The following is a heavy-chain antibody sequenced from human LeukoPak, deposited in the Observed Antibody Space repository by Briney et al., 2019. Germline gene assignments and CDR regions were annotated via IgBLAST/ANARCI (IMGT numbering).Heavy chain of an antibody. Sequence: SSETLSLTCTVSGGSISSYYWSWIRQPPGKGLEWIGYIYYSGSTNYNPSLKSRVTISVDTSKNQFSLKLSSVTAADTAVYYCAKSVTTVTTSGLSYYYYMDVWGKGTTVTVSS. CDR3: AKSVTTVTTSGLSYYYYMDV. CDR1: GGSISSYY. CDR2: IYYSGST. V-gene: IGHV4-59*01. J-gene: IGHJ6*03. D-gene: IGHD4-17*01.